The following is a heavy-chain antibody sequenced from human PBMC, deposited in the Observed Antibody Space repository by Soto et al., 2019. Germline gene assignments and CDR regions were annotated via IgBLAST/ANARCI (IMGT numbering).Heavy chain of an antibody. CDR1: GESISSSSYY. CDR3: GRQRTTVVTQAYFDH. Sequence: PSETLSLTGIVAGESISSSSYYWGWIRQPPGKGLEWIGSIYHSGRTYYNPSFKSRVTISIDTSKNQFSLKLSSVTATDTAVYYCGRQRTTVVTQAYFDHWGQGALVTVSS. V-gene: IGHV4-39*01. J-gene: IGHJ4*02. D-gene: IGHD2-21*02. CDR2: IYHSGRT.